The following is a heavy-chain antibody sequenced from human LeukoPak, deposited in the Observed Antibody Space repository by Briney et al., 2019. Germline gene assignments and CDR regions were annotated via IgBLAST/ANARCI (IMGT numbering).Heavy chain of an antibody. V-gene: IGHV1-69*06. D-gene: IGHD6-13*01. CDR2: IIPIFGTG. J-gene: IGHJ5*02. CDR1: GGTFSSYA. Sequence: GASVKVSCKASGGTFSSYAISWVRQAPGQGLEWMGGIIPIFGTGNYAQKFQGRVTITADKSTSTAYMELSSLRSEDTAVYYCARDLAAAGIEMNWFDPWGQGTLVTVSS. CDR3: ARDLAAAGIEMNWFDP.